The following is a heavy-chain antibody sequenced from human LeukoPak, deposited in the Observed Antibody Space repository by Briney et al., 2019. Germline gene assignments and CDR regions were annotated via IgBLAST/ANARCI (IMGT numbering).Heavy chain of an antibody. D-gene: IGHD2-21*02. J-gene: IGHJ4*02. Sequence: GGSLRLSCAASGFTFSGYGMHWVRQTPGKGPEWVAVISYDGSHKYYADSVKDRFAISRDSSKNTLYLQMNSLRAEDTAVYYCAKDSCGGDCYSFDYWGQGTLVTVSS. CDR3: AKDSCGGDCYSFDY. CDR1: GFTFSGYG. CDR2: ISYDGSHK. V-gene: IGHV3-30*18.